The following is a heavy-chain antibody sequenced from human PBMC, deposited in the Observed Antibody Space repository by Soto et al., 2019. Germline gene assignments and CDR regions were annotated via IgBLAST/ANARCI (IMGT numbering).Heavy chain of an antibody. D-gene: IGHD3-22*01. CDR2: IYSGGST. CDR1: GFTISSNY. Sequence: PGGSLRLSCAASGFTISSNYMSWVRQAPGKGLEWVSVIYSGGSTYYADSVKGRFTISRDNSKNTLYLQMNSLRAEDTAVYYCASTAYDSSDYQLSWGQGTLVTVSS. J-gene: IGHJ5*02. CDR3: ASTAYDSSDYQLS. V-gene: IGHV3-66*01.